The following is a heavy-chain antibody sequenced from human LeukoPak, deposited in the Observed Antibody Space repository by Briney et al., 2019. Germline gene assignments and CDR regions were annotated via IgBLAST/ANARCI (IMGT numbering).Heavy chain of an antibody. CDR3: ARESGYHGSGFDP. V-gene: IGHV3-7*01. Sequence: GGSLRLSCAASGFSFSSYWMTWVRQAPGKGLEWVANIKQDGSEKYYVGSLKGRFTISRDNAKNSLYLQMNSLRAEDTAVYYCARESGYHGSGFDPWGQGTLVTVSS. J-gene: IGHJ5*02. CDR1: GFSFSSYW. D-gene: IGHD3-10*01. CDR2: IKQDGSEK.